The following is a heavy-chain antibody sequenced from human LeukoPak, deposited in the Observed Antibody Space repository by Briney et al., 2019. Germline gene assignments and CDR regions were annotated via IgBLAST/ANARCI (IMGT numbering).Heavy chain of an antibody. CDR2: IYYSGST. Sequence: SETLSLTCTVSGASISSGGYYWSWIRQHPGKGLEWIGYIYYSGSTYYNPSLKSRVTISVDTSKNQFSLKLSSVTAADTAVYYCARARTSSGGLDYWGQGTLVTVSS. D-gene: IGHD2-15*01. CDR3: ARARTSSGGLDY. V-gene: IGHV4-31*03. CDR1: GASISSGGYY. J-gene: IGHJ4*02.